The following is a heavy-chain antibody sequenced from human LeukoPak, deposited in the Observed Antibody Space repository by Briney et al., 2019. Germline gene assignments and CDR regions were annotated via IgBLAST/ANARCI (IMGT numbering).Heavy chain of an antibody. D-gene: IGHD3-22*01. CDR3: ARDYYDSSGYYGSDY. Sequence: VSSVTVSYKASGGTFSNYAISWVRPAPGQGLAWMGRIIPILSIANYAQKFQGRVMITADKSTSTAYMELSSLRSEDTAVYYCARDYYDSSGYYGSDYWGQGTLVTVSS. CDR2: IIPILSIA. J-gene: IGHJ4*02. V-gene: IGHV1-69*04. CDR1: GGTFSNYA.